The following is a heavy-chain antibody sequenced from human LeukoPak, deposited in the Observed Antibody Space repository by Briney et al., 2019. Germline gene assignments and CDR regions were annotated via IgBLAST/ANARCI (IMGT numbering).Heavy chain of an antibody. CDR1: GDSVSNSRVY. CDR3: ARALSSGSYYHFDY. V-gene: IGHV4-39*07. D-gene: IGHD3-10*01. Sequence: SETLSLTSSVSGDSVSNSRVYWGWIRQTPGEGLEWIGSIYNNGRTYYKSSLESRVTISVDTPKNQFSLKLTSVTAADTAVYYCARALSSGSYYHFDYWGQGTLVTVSS. J-gene: IGHJ4*02. CDR2: IYNNGRT.